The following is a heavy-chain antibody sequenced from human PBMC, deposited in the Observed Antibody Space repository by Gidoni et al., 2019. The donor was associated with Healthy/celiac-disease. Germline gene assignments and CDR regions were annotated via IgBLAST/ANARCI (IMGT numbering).Heavy chain of an antibody. V-gene: IGHV3-7*01. D-gene: IGHD6-6*01. CDR3: ARDSPSYYYYYYMDV. Sequence: EVQLVESGGGLVQPWGSLRLSCAASGFTCSSYWMSWVRQAPGKGLEWVANIKQDGSEKYYVDSVKGRLTISRDNAKNSLYLQMNSLRAEDTAVYYCARDSPSYYYYYYMDVWGKGTTVTVSS. J-gene: IGHJ6*03. CDR1: GFTCSSYW. CDR2: IKQDGSEK.